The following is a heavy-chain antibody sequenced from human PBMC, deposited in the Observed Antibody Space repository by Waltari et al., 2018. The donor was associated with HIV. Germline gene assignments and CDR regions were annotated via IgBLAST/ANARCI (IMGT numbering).Heavy chain of an antibody. Sequence: EMQLVESGGGLVQPGGSLRLSCAASGFTFSSYSMNWVRQAPEKGLEGVANFSSSRDSIYYADSVKGRFTISRDNAKNSLYLQMNSLRAEETAVYYCAREGGYDSSGYLRGFDLWGRGTLVTV. V-gene: IGHV3-48*04. CDR1: GFTFSSYS. J-gene: IGHJ2*01. CDR2: FSSSRDSI. D-gene: IGHD3-22*01. CDR3: AREGGYDSSGYLRGFDL.